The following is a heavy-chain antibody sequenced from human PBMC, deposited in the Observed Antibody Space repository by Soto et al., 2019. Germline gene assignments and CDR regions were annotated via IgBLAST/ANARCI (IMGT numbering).Heavy chain of an antibody. CDR3: ARAPRAAAGTLGSSDY. CDR1: GGTFSSYA. Sequence: SVKVCCKASGGTFSSYAISWVRQAPGQGLEWMGGIIPIFGTANYAQKFQGRVTITADESTSTAYMELSSLRSEDTAVYYCARAPRAAAGTLGSSDYWGQGTLVTVSS. V-gene: IGHV1-69*13. D-gene: IGHD6-13*01. J-gene: IGHJ4*02. CDR2: IIPIFGTA.